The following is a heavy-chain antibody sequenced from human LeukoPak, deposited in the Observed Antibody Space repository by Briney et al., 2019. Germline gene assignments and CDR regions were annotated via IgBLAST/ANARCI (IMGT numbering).Heavy chain of an antibody. CDR2: IYTSGST. J-gene: IGHJ5*02. Sequence: PSETLSLTCTVSGGSISSGSYYWSWIRQPAGKGLEWIGRIYTSGSTNYNPSLKSRVTISVDTSKNQFSLKLSSVTAADTAVYYCARGTIFGVVTYYDGYWDWFDPWGQGTLVTVSS. D-gene: IGHD3-3*01. CDR3: ARGTIFGVVTYYDGYWDWFDP. V-gene: IGHV4-61*02. CDR1: GGSISSGSYY.